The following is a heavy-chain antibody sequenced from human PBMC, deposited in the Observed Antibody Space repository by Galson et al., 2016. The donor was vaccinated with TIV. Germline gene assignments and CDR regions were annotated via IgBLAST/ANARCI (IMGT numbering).Heavy chain of an antibody. J-gene: IGHJ5*02. CDR1: GINFNNGW. D-gene: IGHD2-2*01. Sequence: SLRLSCAGSGINFNNGWMNWVRQAPGKGLEWVGRIRSNTDGGTIDYAAPVKGRFNIPRDDSKNALYLQMKSLKTEDTGMYYCSAGVPARLASDAWGQGTLVTVSS. V-gene: IGHV3-15*07. CDR3: SAGVPARLASDA. CDR2: IRSNTDGGTI.